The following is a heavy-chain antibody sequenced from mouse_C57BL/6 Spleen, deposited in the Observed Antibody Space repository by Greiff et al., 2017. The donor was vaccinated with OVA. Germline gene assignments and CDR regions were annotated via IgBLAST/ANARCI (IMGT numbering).Heavy chain of an antibody. Sequence: VQLQQPGAELVRPGSSVKLSCKASGYTFISYWMHWVKQRPIQGLEWIGNIDPSDSETHYNQKFKDKATLTVDKSSSTAYMQLSSLTSEDSAVYYCAIYYGNYEDYAMDYWGQGTSVTVSS. CDR1: GYTFISYW. J-gene: IGHJ4*01. CDR2: IDPSDSET. CDR3: AIYYGNYEDYAMDY. D-gene: IGHD2-1*01. V-gene: IGHV1-52*01.